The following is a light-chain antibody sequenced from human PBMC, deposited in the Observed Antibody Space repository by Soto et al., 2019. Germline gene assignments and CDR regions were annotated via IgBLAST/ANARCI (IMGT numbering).Light chain of an antibody. Sequence: QSVLTQPASVSGSPGQSITISCTGTSSDIGGYNYVSWYQQYPGKAPKLMIFGVSDRPSGVSNRFSGSKSGTTASLTISGLQAEDEADYYCSSYAGVDYVFGTGTKVTVL. CDR2: GVS. V-gene: IGLV2-14*01. J-gene: IGLJ1*01. CDR1: SSDIGGYNY. CDR3: SSYAGVDYV.